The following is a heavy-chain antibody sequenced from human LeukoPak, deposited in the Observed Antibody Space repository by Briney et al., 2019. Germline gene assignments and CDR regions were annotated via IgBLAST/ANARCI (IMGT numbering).Heavy chain of an antibody. D-gene: IGHD3-10*01. CDR2: VYDSGSN. CDR1: GGSVSSHNYY. V-gene: IGHV4-39*01. J-gene: IGHJ4*02. CDR3: ARHEVRGARSFDY. Sequence: SETLSLTCTVSGGSVSSHNYYWGWIRRPPGKGLEWIGSVYDSGSNYYNPSLKSRAAISLDMSKNQCSLKLSSVTAADAAVYYCARHEVRGARSFDYWGQGTLVTVSS.